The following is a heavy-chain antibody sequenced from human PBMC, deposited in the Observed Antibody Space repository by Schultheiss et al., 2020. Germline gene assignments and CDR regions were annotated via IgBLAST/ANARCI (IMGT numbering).Heavy chain of an antibody. J-gene: IGHJ4*02. CDR2: INHSGST. Sequence: SETLSLTCAVYGGSFSGYYWSWIRQPPGKGLEWIGEINHSGSTNYNPSLKSRVTISVDTSKNQFSLKLSSVTAADTAVYYCARGIFDYWGQGTLVNGSS. V-gene: IGHV4-34*01. CDR3: ARGIFDY. CDR1: GGSFSGYY.